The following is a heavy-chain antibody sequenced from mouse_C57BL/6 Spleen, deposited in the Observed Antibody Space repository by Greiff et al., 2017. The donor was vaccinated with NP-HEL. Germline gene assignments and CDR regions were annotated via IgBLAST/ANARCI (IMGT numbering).Heavy chain of an antibody. Sequence: QVTLKESGPGILQSSQTLSLTCSFSGFSLSTSGMGVSWIRQPSGKGLEWLAHIYWDDDKRYNPSLKSRLTISKDTSRNQVFLKITSVDTADTATYYCARIDDGYTDWYFDVWGTGTTVTVSS. CDR3: ARIDDGYTDWYFDV. D-gene: IGHD2-3*01. CDR2: IYWDDDK. J-gene: IGHJ1*03. CDR1: GFSLSTSGMG. V-gene: IGHV8-12*01.